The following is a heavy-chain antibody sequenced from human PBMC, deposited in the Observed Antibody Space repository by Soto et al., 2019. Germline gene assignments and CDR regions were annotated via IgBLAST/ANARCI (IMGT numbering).Heavy chain of an antibody. CDR3: ARSLYGSGRDNYYGMDV. J-gene: IGHJ6*02. D-gene: IGHD3-10*01. Sequence: QVQLVESGGGVVQPGRSLRLSCAASGFTFSSYAMHWVRQAPGKGLEWVAVISYDGSNKYYADSVKGRFTISRDNSKNTLYLQMNSLRAEDTAVYYCARSLYGSGRDNYYGMDVWGQGTTVTVSS. V-gene: IGHV3-30-3*01. CDR2: ISYDGSNK. CDR1: GFTFSSYA.